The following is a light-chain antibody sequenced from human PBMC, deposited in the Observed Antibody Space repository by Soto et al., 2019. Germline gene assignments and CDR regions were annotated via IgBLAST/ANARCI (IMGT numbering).Light chain of an antibody. CDR2: DAS. CDR1: QSVGIY. CDR3: QHRGSWPRS. Sequence: EIVLTQSPATLSFSPGERATLSCRASQSVGIYLGWYQQRPGQAPRLLICDASKRAAGIPARFSGSGSGTGFSLTINSPEPEDFAVYCCQHRGSWPRSFGQGTRLEIK. V-gene: IGKV3-11*01. J-gene: IGKJ5*01.